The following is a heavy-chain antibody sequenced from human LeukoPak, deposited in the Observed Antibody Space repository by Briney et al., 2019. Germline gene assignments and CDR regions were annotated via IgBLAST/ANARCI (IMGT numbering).Heavy chain of an antibody. CDR2: IYTSGST. D-gene: IGHD2-21*02. CDR3: ARDQCAGDCYSDY. CDR1: GGSISSGSYY. Sequence: PSQTLSLTCTVSGGSISSGSYYWSWIRQPAGKGLVWIGRIYTSGSTNYNPSLKSRVTISVDTSKNQFSLKLSSVTAADTAVYYCARDQCAGDCYSDYWGQGTLVTVSS. V-gene: IGHV4-61*02. J-gene: IGHJ4*02.